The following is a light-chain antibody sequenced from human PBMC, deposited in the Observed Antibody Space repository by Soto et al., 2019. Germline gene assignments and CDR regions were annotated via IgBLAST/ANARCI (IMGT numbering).Light chain of an antibody. CDR2: WGY. CDR3: MQALQSVYT. V-gene: IGKV2-28*01. Sequence: DTVMTQSPLSLPVTPGEPASISCRSSQTLLHSNGYNYLDWYVQKPGQSPQLLIYWGYNRASGVPDRFTGSGSGTDFTLKISRVEAEDVGVYYCMQALQSVYTFGQGTKVEIK. J-gene: IGKJ2*01. CDR1: QTLLHSNGYNY.